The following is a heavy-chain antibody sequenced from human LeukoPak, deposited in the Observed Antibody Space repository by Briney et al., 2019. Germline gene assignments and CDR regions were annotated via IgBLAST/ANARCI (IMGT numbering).Heavy chain of an antibody. J-gene: IGHJ4*02. CDR2: IHHSGQT. CDR3: ARLDRSGGASDAIDY. V-gene: IGHV4-4*02. D-gene: IGHD3-10*01. Sequence: SGTLSLTCVVSGGSISSDSWWSWVRQPPEKGLEWIGEIHHSGQTNYKPSLQSRVTISADTSKNQFSLKLSSMTAADTAVYYCARLDRSGGASDAIDYWGQGTLVTVSS. CDR1: GGSISSDSW.